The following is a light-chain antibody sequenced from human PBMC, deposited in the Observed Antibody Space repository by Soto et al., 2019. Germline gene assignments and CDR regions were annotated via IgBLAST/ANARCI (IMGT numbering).Light chain of an antibody. V-gene: IGLV1-44*01. CDR1: SSNIGTNT. J-gene: IGLJ1*01. Sequence: QSVLTQPPSASGTPGQRVTISCSGSSSNIGTNTVNWYKQVPGTAPTLLIYTDRQRPAGVPGRFSGSKSGTSASLAISGLRSEDEADYYCQSYDSGLSDYLFGSGTKVTVL. CDR2: TDR. CDR3: QSYDSGLSDYL.